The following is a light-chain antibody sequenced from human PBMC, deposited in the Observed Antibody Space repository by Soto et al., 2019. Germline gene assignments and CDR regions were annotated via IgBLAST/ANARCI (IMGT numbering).Light chain of an antibody. J-gene: IGKJ1*01. CDR2: GAS. V-gene: IGKV3-20*01. Sequence: EIVLTQSPGTLSLSPGERATLACRTSLSVSSSYLAWYQQKPGQAPRLLIYGASSRATGIPDRFSGSGSGTDFTLTISRLEPEDFAVYYCQQYGSSPPWPFGQGTKVDIK. CDR1: LSVSSSY. CDR3: QQYGSSPPWP.